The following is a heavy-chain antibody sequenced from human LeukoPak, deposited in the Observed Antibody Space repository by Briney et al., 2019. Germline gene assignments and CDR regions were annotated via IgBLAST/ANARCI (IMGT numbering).Heavy chain of an antibody. CDR3: AKVDSSGYYFDY. J-gene: IGHJ4*02. D-gene: IGHD3-22*01. CDR2: ISWSSGSI. Sequence: PGRSLRLSSAASGFTFDDYAMHWVRQAPGKGLEWVSGISWSSGSIGYADSVKGRFTISRDNAKNSLYLQMNSLRAEDMALYYCAKVDSSGYYFDYWGQGTLVTVSS. V-gene: IGHV3-9*03. CDR1: GFTFDDYA.